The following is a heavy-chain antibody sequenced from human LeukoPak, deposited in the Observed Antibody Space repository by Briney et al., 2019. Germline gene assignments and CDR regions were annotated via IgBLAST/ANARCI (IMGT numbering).Heavy chain of an antibody. CDR1: GYTFNNYD. Sequence: ASVKVSCKTSGYTFNNYDISWVRQAPGQGLEWMGGIIPIFGTANYAQKFQGRVTITTDESTSTAYMELSSLRSEDTAVYYCASPGNLSSPPYYYYYMDVWGKGTTVTVSS. J-gene: IGHJ6*03. CDR3: ASPGNLSSPPYYYYYMDV. D-gene: IGHD1-14*01. CDR2: IIPIFGTA. V-gene: IGHV1-69*05.